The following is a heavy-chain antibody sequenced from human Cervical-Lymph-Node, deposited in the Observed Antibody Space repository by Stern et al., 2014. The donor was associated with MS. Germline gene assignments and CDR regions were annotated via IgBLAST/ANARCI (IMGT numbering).Heavy chain of an antibody. Sequence: QVQLGQSGAEVKKPGSSVKVCCKASGGTFSSYVYQWVRQAPGGRLEWGGAFNPLADTATYARSFQGRITISADETTRTVYMDLRSLRSDDTAVFYCVREVTAITGYYLDFWGQGSLVTVSS. J-gene: IGHJ4*02. D-gene: IGHD2-21*02. CDR2: FNPLADTA. CDR3: VREVTAITGYYLDF. CDR1: GGTFSSYV. V-gene: IGHV1-69*01.